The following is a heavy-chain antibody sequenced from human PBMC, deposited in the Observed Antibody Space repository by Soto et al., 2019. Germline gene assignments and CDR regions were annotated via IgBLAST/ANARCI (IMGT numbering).Heavy chain of an antibody. J-gene: IGHJ6*02. V-gene: IGHV3-13*04. CDR1: GFTFSSYD. CDR3: ARRLGTMIRGLINYYYAMDV. D-gene: IGHD3-10*01. CDR2: IGTAGDT. Sequence: GGSLRLSCAASGFTFSSYDMHWVRQATGKGLEWVSAIGTAGDTYYPGSVKGRFTISRENAKNSLYLQMNSLRAGDTAVYYCARRLGTMIRGLINYYYAMDVWGQGTTVTAP.